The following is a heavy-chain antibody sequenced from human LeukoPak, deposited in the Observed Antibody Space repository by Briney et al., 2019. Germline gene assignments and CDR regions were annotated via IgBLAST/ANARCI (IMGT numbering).Heavy chain of an antibody. CDR3: AREGYDSSGYYFDY. Sequence: PGGSLRLSRAASGFTFSSYSMNWVRQAPGKGLEWVSYISSSSTIYYADSVKGRFTISRDNAKNSLYLQMNSLRAEDTALYYCAREGYDSSGYYFDYWGQGTLVTVSS. D-gene: IGHD3-22*01. CDR1: GFTFSSYS. V-gene: IGHV3-48*01. CDR2: ISSSSTI. J-gene: IGHJ4*02.